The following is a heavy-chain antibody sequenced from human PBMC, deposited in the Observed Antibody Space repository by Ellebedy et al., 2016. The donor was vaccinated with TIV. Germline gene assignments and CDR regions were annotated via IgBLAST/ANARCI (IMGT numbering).Heavy chain of an antibody. CDR2: IYSGGST. Sequence: GESLKISCAASGFTVSSNYMSWVRQAPGKGLEWVSVIYSGGSTYYADSVKGRFTIPRDNSKNTLYHQMNSLRAEDTAGSNCARDMSCSGGYCYHGYWYFDLWGRGTLVTVSS. V-gene: IGHV3-66*01. CDR3: ARDMSCSGGYCYHGYWYFDL. J-gene: IGHJ2*01. CDR1: GFTVSSNY. D-gene: IGHD2-15*01.